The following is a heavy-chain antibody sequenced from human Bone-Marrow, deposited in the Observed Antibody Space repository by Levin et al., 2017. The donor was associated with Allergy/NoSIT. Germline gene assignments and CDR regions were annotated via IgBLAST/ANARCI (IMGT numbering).Heavy chain of an antibody. J-gene: IGHJ3*02. CDR1: GVSMKTNY. CDR2: IYYTGTS. V-gene: IGHV4-59*01. Sequence: PSETLSLTCSVSGVSMKTNYWSWVRQSPGKGLEWIANIYYTGTSSYTPSLKSRVTISVDTSKNQFSLEMTSVTTADTAVYYCARQREDTFDIWGQGTMVTVSS. CDR3: ARQREDTFDI.